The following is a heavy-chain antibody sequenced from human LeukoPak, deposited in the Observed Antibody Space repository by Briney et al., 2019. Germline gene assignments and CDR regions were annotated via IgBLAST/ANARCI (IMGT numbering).Heavy chain of an antibody. D-gene: IGHD6-13*01. J-gene: IGHJ4*02. CDR1: GGSISSSSYY. V-gene: IGHV4-39*07. CDR2: IYYSGST. CDR3: ARDSRGAASRFDY. Sequence: LETLSLTCTVSGGSISSSSYYWGWIRQPPGKGLEWIGSIYYSGSTYYNPSLKSRVTISVDTSKNQFSLKLSSVTAADTAVYYCARDSRGAASRFDYWGQGTLVTVSS.